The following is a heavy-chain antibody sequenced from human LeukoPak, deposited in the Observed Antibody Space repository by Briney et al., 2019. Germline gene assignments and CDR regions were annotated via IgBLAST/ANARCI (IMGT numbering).Heavy chain of an antibody. CDR3: ARDAGYSGYDPATWFDP. J-gene: IGHJ5*02. V-gene: IGHV1-46*01. D-gene: IGHD5-12*01. Sequence: ASVNVSCKASGYTFTSYYMHWVRQAPGQGLEWMGIINPSGGSTSYAQKFQGRVTMTRDTSTSTVYMELSSLRSEDTAVYYCARDAGYSGYDPATWFDPWGQGTLVTVSS. CDR2: INPSGGST. CDR1: GYTFTSYY.